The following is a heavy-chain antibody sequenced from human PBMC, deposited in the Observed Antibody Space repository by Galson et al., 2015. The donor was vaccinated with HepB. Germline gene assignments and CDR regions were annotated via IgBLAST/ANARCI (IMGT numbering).Heavy chain of an antibody. CDR3: ARPTAAASYGMDV. CDR2: ISAYNGNT. J-gene: IGHJ6*02. Sequence: SVKVSCKASGYTFTSYGISWVRQAPGQGLEWMGWISAYNGNTNYAQKLQGRVTMTTDTSTSTAYMDLRSLRSDDTAVYYCARPTAAASYGMDVWGQGTTVTVSS. V-gene: IGHV1-18*04. CDR1: GYTFTSYG. D-gene: IGHD6-13*01.